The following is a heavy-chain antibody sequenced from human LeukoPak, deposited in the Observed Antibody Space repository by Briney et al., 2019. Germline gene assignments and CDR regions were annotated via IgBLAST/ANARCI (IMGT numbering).Heavy chain of an antibody. J-gene: IGHJ4*02. V-gene: IGHV4-59*01. Sequence: SETLSLTCTASGGSISSYYWSWIRQPPGKGLECIGYIYYSGNTNYNPSLKSRVTISVDTSKNQFSLKLSSVTAADTAVYYCARSGALTGYLYWGQGTLVTVSS. D-gene: IGHD3-9*01. CDR1: GGSISSYY. CDR2: IYYSGNT. CDR3: ARSGALTGYLY.